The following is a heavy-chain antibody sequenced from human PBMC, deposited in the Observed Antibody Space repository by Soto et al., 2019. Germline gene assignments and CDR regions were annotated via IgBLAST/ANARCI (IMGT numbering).Heavy chain of an antibody. Sequence: QVQLVESGGGVVQPGTSLGLSCAASGFTFRNYGMHWVRQAPGKGLEWVAVIWYDGSNKYYADSVKGRFTISRDNSKNTLSVQMNSLRADDTAVYYCARGMYEGSGYPDYWGQGTLVTVSS. V-gene: IGHV3-33*01. J-gene: IGHJ4*02. CDR2: IWYDGSNK. CDR3: ARGMYEGSGYPDY. CDR1: GFTFRNYG. D-gene: IGHD3-22*01.